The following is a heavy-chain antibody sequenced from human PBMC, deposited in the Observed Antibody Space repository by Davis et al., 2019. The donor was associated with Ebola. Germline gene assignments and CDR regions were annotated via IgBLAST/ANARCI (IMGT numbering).Heavy chain of an antibody. CDR3: ARDPALVVTGGGWHFDL. J-gene: IGHJ2*01. D-gene: IGHD2-21*02. CDR1: GFSVSCKY. V-gene: IGHV3-48*04. Sequence: GESLKISCEVSGFSVSCKYMSWVRQAPGKGLEWLAYISGRRNTVFYADSVKGRFTISRDNAKNSVYLEMNSLRAEDTAVYYCARDPALVVTGGGWHFDLWGRGTLVTVSS. CDR2: ISGRRNTV.